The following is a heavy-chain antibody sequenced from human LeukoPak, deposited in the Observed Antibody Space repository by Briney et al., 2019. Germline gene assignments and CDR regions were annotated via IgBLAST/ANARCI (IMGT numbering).Heavy chain of an antibody. CDR3: VKRTGGNIVLAYDY. Sequence: PGGSLRLSCAASGFTFNDAWMTWVRQAPGKGLDWVGRIKSKTDGGTTDYAAPVKGRFTISRDDSKNTLYLQMSSLRAEDTAVYYCVKRTGGNIVLAYDYWGQGTLVTVSS. CDR2: IKSKTDGGTT. CDR1: GFTFNDAW. V-gene: IGHV3-15*05. J-gene: IGHJ4*02. D-gene: IGHD2-8*02.